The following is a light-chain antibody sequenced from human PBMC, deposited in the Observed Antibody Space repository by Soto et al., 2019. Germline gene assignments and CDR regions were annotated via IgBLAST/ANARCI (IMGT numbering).Light chain of an antibody. J-gene: IGKJ5*01. CDR3: QQRSNWPLIT. V-gene: IGKV3-11*01. Sequence: DIVLTQSPVTLSLSPGDRATLSCRASQSVSRDLAWYQQKPGQAPRLIIYDAYNRATGIPARFSGSGSGTDFTPTISSLQPEDFSVYYCQQRSNWPLITCGQGTRLEIK. CDR1: QSVSRD. CDR2: DAY.